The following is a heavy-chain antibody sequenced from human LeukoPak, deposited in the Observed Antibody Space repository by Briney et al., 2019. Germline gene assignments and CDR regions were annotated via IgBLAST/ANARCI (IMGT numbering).Heavy chain of an antibody. CDR2: INPSGDST. V-gene: IGHV1-46*01. D-gene: IGHD5-18*01. CDR1: GDTFTSYY. CDR3: ARAGVVWIQLWTEYNWFDP. J-gene: IGHJ5*02. Sequence: ASVKVSCKASGDTFTSYYMHWVRQAPGQGLEWMGIINPSGDSTSSAQTFQGRVTMTRDMSTSTVYMELSSLRSEDTAVYYCARAGVVWIQLWTEYNWFDPWGQGTLVTVSS.